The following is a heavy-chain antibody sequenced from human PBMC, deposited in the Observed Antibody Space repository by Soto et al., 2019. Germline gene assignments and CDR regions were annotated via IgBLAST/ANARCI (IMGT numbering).Heavy chain of an antibody. Sequence: SETLSLTCAVYGGSFSAYYWSWIRQPPGKGLEWIVEINHSGGTIYNPSLKSRVTISVDTSKSQFSLKLTSVTAADRAVYYCASGRTRGNKGTYGMDVCGQGTTVTVSS. J-gene: IGHJ6*02. CDR3: ASGRTRGNKGTYGMDV. CDR2: INHSGGT. CDR1: GGSFSAYY. V-gene: IGHV4-34*01. D-gene: IGHD3-10*01.